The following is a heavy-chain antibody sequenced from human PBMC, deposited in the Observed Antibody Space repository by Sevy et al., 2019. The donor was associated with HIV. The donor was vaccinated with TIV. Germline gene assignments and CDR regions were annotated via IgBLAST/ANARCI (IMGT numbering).Heavy chain of an antibody. V-gene: IGHV3-30*03. CDR3: ARDLSH. CDR1: GFTFSSYW. CDR2: ISYDGSNK. Sequence: GGSLRLSCAASGFTFSSYWMSWVRQAPGKGLEWVAVISYDGSNKYYADSVKGRFTISRDNSKNTLYLQMNSLRAEDTAVYYCARDLSHWGQGTLVTVSS. J-gene: IGHJ4*02. D-gene: IGHD3-16*02.